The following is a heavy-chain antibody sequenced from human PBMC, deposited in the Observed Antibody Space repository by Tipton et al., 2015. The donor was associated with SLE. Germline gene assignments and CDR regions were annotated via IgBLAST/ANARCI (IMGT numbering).Heavy chain of an antibody. D-gene: IGHD3-22*01. J-gene: IGHJ3*02. V-gene: IGHV4-39*07. CDR2: IYYSGST. CDR1: GGPISSSSYY. Sequence: TLSLTCTVSGGPISSSSYYWGWIRQPPGKGLEGIGSIYYSGSTYYNPSLKSRVTISVDTSKNQFSLKLSSVTAADTAVYYCARVISSYYYDSSGYFPDAFDIWGQGTMVTVSS. CDR3: ARVISSYYYDSSGYFPDAFDI.